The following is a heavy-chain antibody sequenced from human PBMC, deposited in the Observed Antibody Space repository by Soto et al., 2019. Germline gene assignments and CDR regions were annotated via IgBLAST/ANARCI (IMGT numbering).Heavy chain of an antibody. CDR1: GYTFTGYY. J-gene: IGHJ4*02. CDR3: ATVDGYNSFDY. D-gene: IGHD5-12*01. V-gene: IGHV1-24*01. CDR2: IDPEDGET. Sequence: ASVKVSCKASGYTFTGYYMHWVRQAPGKGLEWMGGIDPEDGETIYAQKSQGRVTMTEDTSTDTAYIELSSLRSEDTAVYYCATVDGYNSFDYWGQGTLVTVSS.